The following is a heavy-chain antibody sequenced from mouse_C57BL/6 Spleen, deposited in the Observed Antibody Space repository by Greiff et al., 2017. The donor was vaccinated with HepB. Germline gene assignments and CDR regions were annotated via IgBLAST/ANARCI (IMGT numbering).Heavy chain of an antibody. D-gene: IGHD1-1*01. CDR3: ARSREITTVVADAMDY. Sequence: VQLQQSGPELVKPGASVKLSCKASGYTFTSYDINWVKQRPGQGLEWIGWIYPRDGSTKYNEKFKGKATLTVDTSSSTAYMELHSLTSEDSAVYCCARSREITTVVADAMDYWGQGTSVTVSS. CDR2: IYPRDGST. CDR1: GYTFTSYD. J-gene: IGHJ4*01. V-gene: IGHV1-85*01.